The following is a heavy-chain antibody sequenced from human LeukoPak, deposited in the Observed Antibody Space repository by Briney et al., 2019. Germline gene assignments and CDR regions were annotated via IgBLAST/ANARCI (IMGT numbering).Heavy chain of an antibody. CDR2: IYYSGST. CDR3: ARAVYYYDSSGYYSYFDY. CDR1: GGSISSYY. Sequence: SETLSLTCTVSGGSISSYYWSWIRQPPGKGLEWIGYIYYSGSTNYNPSLKSRVTISVDTSKNQFSLKLSSVTAADTAVYYCARAVYYYDSSGYYSYFDYWGQGTLVTVSS. V-gene: IGHV4-59*01. J-gene: IGHJ4*02. D-gene: IGHD3-22*01.